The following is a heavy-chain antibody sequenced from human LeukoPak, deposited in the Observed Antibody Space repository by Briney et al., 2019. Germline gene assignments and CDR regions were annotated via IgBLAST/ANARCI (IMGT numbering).Heavy chain of an antibody. J-gene: IGHJ5*02. CDR1: GGTFSSYA. CDR2: IIPILGIA. V-gene: IGHV1-69*04. D-gene: IGHD2-15*01. CDR3: AREDLLGYCSGGGCPLDGVWFDH. Sequence: SVKVSCKASGGTFSSYAISWVRQAPGQGLEWMGRIIPILGIANYAQKFQGRVTITADKSTSTAYMELSSLRSEDTAAYYCAREDLLGYCSGGGCPLDGVWFDHWGQGTLVTVSS.